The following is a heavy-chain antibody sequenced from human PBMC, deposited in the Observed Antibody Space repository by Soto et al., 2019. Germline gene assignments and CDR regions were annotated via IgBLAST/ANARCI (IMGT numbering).Heavy chain of an antibody. CDR2: FIPIFGTA. D-gene: IGHD1-26*01. J-gene: IGHJ3*02. Sequence: QVQLVQSGAEVKKPGSSVKVSCKASGGTFSSYAISWVRQSPGQGLEWMGGFIPIFGTANYAQKFQGRVTITADESTSTAYMELSSLSCEDTAVYYCARDPNSGLPGEDDFDSCGQGTMVTVSS. CDR1: GGTFSSYA. CDR3: ARDPNSGLPGEDDFDS. V-gene: IGHV1-69*01.